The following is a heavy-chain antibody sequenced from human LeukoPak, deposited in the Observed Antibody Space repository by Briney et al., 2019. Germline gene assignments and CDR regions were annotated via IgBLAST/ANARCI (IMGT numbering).Heavy chain of an antibody. CDR1: GFTFSSYW. CDR2: IKQDGSEK. D-gene: IGHD3-10*02. Sequence: PGGSLRLSCTVSGFTFSSYWMSWVRQAPGKGLEWVANIKQDGSEKYYVDSVKGRSTISRDNAKNSLYLQMNSLRAEDTAVYYCAELGITMIGGVWGKGTTVTISS. CDR3: AELGITMIGGV. J-gene: IGHJ6*04. V-gene: IGHV3-7*01.